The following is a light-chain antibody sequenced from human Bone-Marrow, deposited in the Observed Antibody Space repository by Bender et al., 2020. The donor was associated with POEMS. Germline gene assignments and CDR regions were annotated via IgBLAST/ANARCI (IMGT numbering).Light chain of an antibody. J-gene: IGLJ2*01. V-gene: IGLV2-14*03. CDR2: NVS. CDR1: SSDIGAYNY. Sequence: QSALTQPASVSGSPGQSITISCTGTSSDIGAYNYVSWYQQYPGKAPRLMIYNVSHRPSGVSNRFSGSKAGNTASLTISGLQADDEGDYHCSSYASGSSLVFGGGTKLTVL. CDR3: SSYASGSSLV.